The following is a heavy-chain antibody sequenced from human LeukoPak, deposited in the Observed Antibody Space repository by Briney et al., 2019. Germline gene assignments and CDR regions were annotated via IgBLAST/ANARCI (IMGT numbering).Heavy chain of an antibody. CDR2: IYPADSNT. CDR3: ARQEYSTSSADY. D-gene: IGHD6-6*01. J-gene: IGHJ4*02. Sequence: MGIIYPADSNTKYSPSFQGQVTISADTSISTAYLQWKSLKASDTAMYYCARQEYSTSSADYWGQGTLVTVSS. V-gene: IGHV5-51*01.